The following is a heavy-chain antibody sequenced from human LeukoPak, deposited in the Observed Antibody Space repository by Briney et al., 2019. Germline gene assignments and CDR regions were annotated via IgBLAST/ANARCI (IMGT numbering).Heavy chain of an antibody. CDR1: GFTFSSYS. D-gene: IGHD3-22*01. CDR2: IGGSHTTI. Sequence: GGSLRLSCAASGFTFSSYSMNWVRQAPGKGLEWVSYIGGSHTTIYYADSVKGRFTISRDNAKSSLYLQMNSLRAEDTAVYYCARDYYKNFDYWGQGTLVTVSS. J-gene: IGHJ4*02. V-gene: IGHV3-48*01. CDR3: ARDYYKNFDY.